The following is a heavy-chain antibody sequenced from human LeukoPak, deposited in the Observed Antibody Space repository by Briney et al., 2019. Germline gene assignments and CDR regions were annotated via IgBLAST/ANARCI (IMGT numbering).Heavy chain of an antibody. CDR1: GFTFSSYA. V-gene: IGHV3-30-3*01. CDR3: ARDRSGPRAPAYYYYGMDV. CDR2: ISYDGSNK. Sequence: PGRSLRLSCAASGFTFSSYAMHWVRQAPGKGLEWVAVISYDGSNKYYADSVKGRFTISRDNSKNTLYPQMNSLRAEDTAVYYCARDRSGPRAPAYYYYGMDVWGQGTTVTVSS. J-gene: IGHJ6*02.